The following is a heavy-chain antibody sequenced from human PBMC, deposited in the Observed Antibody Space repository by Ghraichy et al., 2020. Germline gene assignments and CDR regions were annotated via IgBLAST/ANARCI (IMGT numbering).Heavy chain of an antibody. J-gene: IGHJ6*02. D-gene: IGHD5/OR15-5a*01. CDR2: IYTRETS. CDR3: ARHVYANYGVDV. V-gene: IGHV4-4*09. CDR1: GASISAYY. Sequence: SETLSLTCTVSGASISAYYYSWIRQPPGEGLEWIGYIYTRETSYSNPSLKSRFTISLDTSKNQFSLKLTSVTAADTAVYYCARHVYANYGVDVWGQGTTVTVSS.